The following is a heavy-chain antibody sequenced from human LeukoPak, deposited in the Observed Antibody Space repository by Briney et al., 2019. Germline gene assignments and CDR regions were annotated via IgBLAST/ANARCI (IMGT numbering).Heavy chain of an antibody. CDR1: GFTVSSNY. J-gene: IGHJ6*02. D-gene: IGHD1-26*01. Sequence: PGGSLRLSCAASGFTVSSNYMSWVRQAPGKGLEWVSVIYSGGSTYYADSVKGRFTISRDNSKNTLYLQMNSLRAEDTAVYYCARSGATTFYYYYYGMDVWGQGTTVTVSS. CDR2: IYSGGST. CDR3: ARSGATTFYYYYYGMDV. V-gene: IGHV3-66*01.